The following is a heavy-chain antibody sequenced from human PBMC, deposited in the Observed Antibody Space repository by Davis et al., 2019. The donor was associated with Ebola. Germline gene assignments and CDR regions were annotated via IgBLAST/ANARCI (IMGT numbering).Heavy chain of an antibody. V-gene: IGHV3-30*18. CDR2: ISYDGRNK. J-gene: IGHJ4*02. Sequence: GGSLRLSCAASGVTLSDAWMTWVRQAPGKGLEWVAVISYDGRNKYYADSVKGRFTISRDNSKNTVYLQMDSLRAEDTAVYFCAKDHRFIVAAVTGLDYWGQGTPVTVSS. D-gene: IGHD5-12*01. CDR3: AKDHRFIVAAVTGLDY. CDR1: GVTLSDAW.